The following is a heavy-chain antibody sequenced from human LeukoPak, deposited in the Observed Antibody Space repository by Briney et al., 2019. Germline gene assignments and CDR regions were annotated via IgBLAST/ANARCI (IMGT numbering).Heavy chain of an antibody. J-gene: IGHJ4*02. CDR1: GYTLTELS. CDR3: ATGRTAVDTAMVPFDY. Sequence: ASGKVSCKVSGYTLTELSMHWVRQAPGKGLEWLGGFDPEEGETIYAQKFQGRVTMPEDTSTDTAYMELSSLRSEDTAVYYCATGRTAVDTAMVPFDYWGQGTLVTVSS. D-gene: IGHD5-18*01. V-gene: IGHV1-24*01. CDR2: FDPEEGET.